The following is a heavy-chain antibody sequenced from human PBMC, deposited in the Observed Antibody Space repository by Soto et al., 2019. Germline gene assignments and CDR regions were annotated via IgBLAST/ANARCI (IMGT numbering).Heavy chain of an antibody. CDR2: ISGSGGST. CDR1: GFTFSSYA. D-gene: IGHD3-9*01. Sequence: EVQLLESGGGLVQPGGSLRLSCAASGFTFSSYAMSWVRQAPGKGLEWVSAISGSGGSTYYADSVKGRFTISRDNSKNPLYLQMNSLRAEDTAVYYCASYYDILTGYYRAAEYYGMDVWGQGTTVTVSS. CDR3: ASYYDILTGYYRAAEYYGMDV. V-gene: IGHV3-23*01. J-gene: IGHJ6*02.